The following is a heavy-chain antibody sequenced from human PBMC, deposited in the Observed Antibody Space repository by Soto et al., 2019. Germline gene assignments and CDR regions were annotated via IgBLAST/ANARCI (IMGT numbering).Heavy chain of an antibody. CDR2: IDGSGGNR. V-gene: IGHV3-23*01. D-gene: IGHD4-4*01. CDR1: GFTFNAYA. CDR3: ARVASDYINAVDH. Sequence: EVQLLESGGGLVLPGGSLRLSCAASGFTFNAYAMTWVRQAPGKGLEWVSAIDGSGGNRYYAASVKGRFTISRDNSKDALELQMNSLRVEDTAVYYCARVASDYINAVDHWGQGILVTVSS. J-gene: IGHJ4*02.